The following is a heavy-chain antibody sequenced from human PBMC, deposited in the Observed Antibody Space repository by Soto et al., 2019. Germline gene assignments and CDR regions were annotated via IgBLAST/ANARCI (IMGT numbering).Heavy chain of an antibody. J-gene: IGHJ2*01. D-gene: IGHD3-22*01. CDR3: AREIDSSDYSGWYFDL. CDR2: IKPDGSEK. CDR1: GFTFSSHW. Sequence: GSLRLSCAASGFTFSSHWMSWVRQAPGMGLEWVANIKPDGSEKYYVDSVKGRFTISRDNAKNSLYLQVNSLRAEDTVVYYCAREIDSSDYSGWYFDLWGRGTLVTVSS. V-gene: IGHV3-7*01.